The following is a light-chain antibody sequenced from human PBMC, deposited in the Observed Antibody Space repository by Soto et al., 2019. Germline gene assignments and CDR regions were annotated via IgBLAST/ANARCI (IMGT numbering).Light chain of an antibody. CDR1: SSDVGGYNY. J-gene: IGLJ1*01. V-gene: IGLV2-8*01. CDR2: EIS. CDR3: SSYAGSNNFPCV. Sequence: QSVLTQPPSASGSPGQSVTISCTGTSSDVGGYNYVSWYQQHPGKAPNLMIYEISKRPSGVPDRFSGSKSGNTASLTVSGLQAEDEADYYCSSYAGSNNFPCVFATGTKVTVL.